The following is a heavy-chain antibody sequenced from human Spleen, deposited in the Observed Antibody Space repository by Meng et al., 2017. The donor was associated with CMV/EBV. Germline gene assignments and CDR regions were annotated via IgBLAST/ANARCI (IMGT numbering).Heavy chain of an antibody. CDR2: IYPGDSDT. CDR3: ARVGIIATPNYYFDF. D-gene: IGHD6-6*01. CDR1: GYSFTSYW. V-gene: IGHV5-51*01. J-gene: IGHJ4*02. Sequence: SGYSFTSYWIGWVRQMPGKGLEWMGIIYPGDSDTRYSPSFQGQVTISADKSISTAYLQWSSLKASDSAMYYCARVGIIATPNYYFDFWGQGTLVTVSS.